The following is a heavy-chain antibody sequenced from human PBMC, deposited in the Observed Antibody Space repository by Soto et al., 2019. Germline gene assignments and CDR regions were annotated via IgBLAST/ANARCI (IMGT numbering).Heavy chain of an antibody. Sequence: SETLSLTCTVSGGSLSSGDYYWSWIRQPPGKGLEWIGCIYYSGSTYYNPSLKSRVTISVDTSKNHFSLKLSSVTAADTAVYYCASRKSSPYFDYWGQGTLVTVSS. CDR1: GGSLSSGDYY. CDR2: IYYSGST. CDR3: ASRKSSPYFDY. D-gene: IGHD3-10*01. V-gene: IGHV4-30-4*01. J-gene: IGHJ4*02.